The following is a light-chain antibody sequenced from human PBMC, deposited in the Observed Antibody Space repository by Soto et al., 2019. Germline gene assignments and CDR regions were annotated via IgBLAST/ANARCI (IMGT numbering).Light chain of an antibody. CDR1: RSNIGNNY. J-gene: IGLJ2*01. CDR2: DNN. CDR3: GAWDSSLSVGV. V-gene: IGLV1-51*01. Sequence: QSVLTQPPSVSAAPGQTVTISCSGRRSNIGNNYVSWYQQLPGTAPKLLIYDNNKRPSGIPDRFSGSKSGTSATLGITGLQTGDEADYYCGAWDSSLSVGVFGGGTQLTVL.